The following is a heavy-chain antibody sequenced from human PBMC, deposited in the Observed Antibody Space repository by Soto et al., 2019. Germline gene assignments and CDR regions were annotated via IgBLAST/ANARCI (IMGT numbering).Heavy chain of an antibody. V-gene: IGHV4-31*02. CDR2: IYYSGNT. Sequence: QVRLQEWGPGLVKPSQTLSLKCSVSGGSITTGGRYWSWIRQLPGKGLEWIGDIYYSGNTYYNASLKSRVTISVEAAKNQFSLKLSSVTAADTAVYYCAQAVGLTGGDGFDIWGQGGLVTVSS. J-gene: IGHJ3*02. CDR3: AQAVGLTGGDGFDI. CDR1: GGSITTGGRY. D-gene: IGHD3-9*01.